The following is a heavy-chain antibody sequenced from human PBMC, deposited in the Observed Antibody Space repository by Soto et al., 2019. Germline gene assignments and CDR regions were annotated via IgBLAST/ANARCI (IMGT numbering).Heavy chain of an antibody. D-gene: IGHD2-2*01. CDR1: GFTFSSYA. V-gene: IGHV3-23*01. CDR3: AKIVVVPAGAFDY. J-gene: IGHJ4*02. Sequence: GGSLRLSCAASGFTFSSYAMSWVRQAPGKGLEWVSGISGSGGSTYYADSVKGRFTISRDNSENTLYLQMNSLRAEDTAVYYCAKIVVVPAGAFDYWGQGTLVTVSS. CDR2: ISGSGGST.